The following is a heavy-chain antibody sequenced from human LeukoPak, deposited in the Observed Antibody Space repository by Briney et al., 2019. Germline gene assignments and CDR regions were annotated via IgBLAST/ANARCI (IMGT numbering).Heavy chain of an antibody. CDR3: AKVRLYGDYPEIDY. Sequence: GGSLRLSCAASGFTFSSYAMSWVRQAPGKGLDWVSTISGSGGGTFYADSVKGRFTISRENSKNTLYLQMNSLRAEDTAVYYCAKVRLYGDYPEIDYWGQGTLVAVSS. CDR2: ISGSGGGT. CDR1: GFTFSSYA. V-gene: IGHV3-23*01. D-gene: IGHD4-17*01. J-gene: IGHJ4*02.